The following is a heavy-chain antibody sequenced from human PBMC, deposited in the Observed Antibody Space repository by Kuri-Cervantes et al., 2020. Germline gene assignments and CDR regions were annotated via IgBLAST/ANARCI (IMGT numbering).Heavy chain of an antibody. Sequence: GESLKISCAASGFTFSNYWMHWVRQAPGKGLVWVSRVNSDGKNTGYADSVKGRFTISRDNAKNTLYLQMNSLRAEDAAVYYCARDFSAAAWKQQPNPGHYYGMDVWGQGTTVTVSS. CDR3: ARDFSAAAWKQQPNPGHYYGMDV. CDR2: VNSDGKNT. J-gene: IGHJ6*02. D-gene: IGHD6-13*01. V-gene: IGHV3-74*01. CDR1: GFTFSNYW.